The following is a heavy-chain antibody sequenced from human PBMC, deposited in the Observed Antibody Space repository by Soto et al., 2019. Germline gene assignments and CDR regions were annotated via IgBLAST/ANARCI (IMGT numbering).Heavy chain of an antibody. CDR1: GFTFSSYA. D-gene: IGHD2-2*01. V-gene: IGHV3-23*01. J-gene: IGHJ6*02. CDR3: AKPWVFCISTSCYSTDPTNYYYGMDV. CDR2: ISGSGGST. Sequence: QPGGSLRLSCAASGFTFSSYAMSWVRQAPGKGLEWVSAISGSGGSTYYADSVKGRFTISRDNSKNTLYLQMNSLRAEDTAVYYCAKPWVFCISTSCYSTDPTNYYYGMDVWGQGTTVTVSS.